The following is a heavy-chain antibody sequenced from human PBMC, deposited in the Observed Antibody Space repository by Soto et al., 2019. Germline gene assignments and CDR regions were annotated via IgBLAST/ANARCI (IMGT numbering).Heavy chain of an antibody. J-gene: IGHJ6*01. CDR1: GYTFTGHY. Sequence: ASVKVSCKASGYTFTGHYIHWVRQAPGQGLEWMGWINPISGDTDYEQKFQDRVTMTRDTSISTAYMDLSRLMSGDTAVYYCARVKGNHYGMEVLGQGTTDNVSS. D-gene: IGHD4-4*01. CDR3: ARVKGNHYGMEV. V-gene: IGHV1-2*02. CDR2: INPISGDT.